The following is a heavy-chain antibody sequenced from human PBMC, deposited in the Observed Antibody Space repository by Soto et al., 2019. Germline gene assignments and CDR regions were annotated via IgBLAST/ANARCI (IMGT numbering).Heavy chain of an antibody. J-gene: IGHJ6*02. CDR1: GYTFTSYG. Sequence: ASVKVSCKASGYTFTSYGISWVRQAPGQGLEWMGWISAYNGNTNYAQKLQGRVTMTTDTSTSTAYMELRSLRSDDTAVYYCAREGITGTAMDYYYYGMDVWGQGTTVTVSS. CDR3: AREGITGTAMDYYYYGMDV. D-gene: IGHD1-20*01. V-gene: IGHV1-18*01. CDR2: ISAYNGNT.